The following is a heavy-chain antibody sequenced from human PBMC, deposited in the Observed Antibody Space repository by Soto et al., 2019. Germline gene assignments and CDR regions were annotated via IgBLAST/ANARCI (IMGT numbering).Heavy chain of an antibody. J-gene: IGHJ6*03. Sequence: SETLSLTCAVYGGSFSGYYWSWISQPPGKGLEWIGEINHSGSTNYNPSLKSRVTISVDTSKNQFSLKLSSVTAADTAVYYCASGVRLDPRDYYYYYMDVWGKGTTVTVSS. D-gene: IGHD3-10*01. CDR1: GGSFSGYY. V-gene: IGHV4-34*01. CDR3: ASGVRLDPRDYYYYYMDV. CDR2: INHSGST.